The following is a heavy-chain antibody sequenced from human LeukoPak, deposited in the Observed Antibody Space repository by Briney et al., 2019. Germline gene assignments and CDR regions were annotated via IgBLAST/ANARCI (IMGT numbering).Heavy chain of an antibody. CDR3: ASTFYGDPLSANY. D-gene: IGHD4-17*01. CDR2: IYYSGST. Sequence: SQTLSLTCTVSGGSISSGGYYWSWIRQHPGKGLEWIGYIYYSGSTYYNPSLKSRVTISVDTSKNQFSLKLSSVTAADTAVYYCASTFYGDPLSANYWGQGTLVTVSS. J-gene: IGHJ4*02. V-gene: IGHV4-31*03. CDR1: GGSISSGGYY.